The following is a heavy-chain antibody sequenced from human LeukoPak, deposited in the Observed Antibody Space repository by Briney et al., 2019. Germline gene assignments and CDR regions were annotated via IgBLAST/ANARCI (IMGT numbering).Heavy chain of an antibody. CDR2: ISSSSSYI. D-gene: IGHD1-26*01. CDR3: ARALPSPLYSGSYADAFDT. CDR1: GFTFSSYS. V-gene: IGHV3-21*01. J-gene: IGHJ3*02. Sequence: GGSLRLSCAASGFTFSSYSMNWVRQAPGKGLEWVSSISSSSSYIYYADSVKGRFTISRDNAKNSLYLQMNSLRAEDTAVYYCARALPSPLYSGSYADAFDTWGQGTMVTVSS.